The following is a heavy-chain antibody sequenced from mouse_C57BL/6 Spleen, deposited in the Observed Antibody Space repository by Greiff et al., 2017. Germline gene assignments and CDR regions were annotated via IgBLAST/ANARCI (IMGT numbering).Heavy chain of an antibody. V-gene: IGHV5-4*01. CDR1: GFTFSSCA. D-gene: IGHD2-4*01. Sequence: EVQLVESGGGLVKPGGSLKLSCAASGFTFSSCAMSWVRQTPEKRLAWVATISDGGSYTYYPDNVKGRFTISRDNAKNNLYLQMSHLKSEDTAMYYCARVYDYDVWCAYWGQGTLVTVSA. CDR3: ARVYDYDVWCAY. CDR2: ISDGGSYT. J-gene: IGHJ3*01.